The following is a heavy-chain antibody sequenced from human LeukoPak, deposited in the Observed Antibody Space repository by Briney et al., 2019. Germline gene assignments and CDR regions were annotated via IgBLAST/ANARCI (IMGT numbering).Heavy chain of an antibody. D-gene: IGHD3-3*01. CDR3: AKLVSMYDFWSGYHDY. Sequence: GSGGSTYYADCVKGRFTISRDNSKNTLYLQMNSLRAEDTAVYYCAKLVSMYDFWSGYHDYWGQGTLVTVSS. CDR2: GSGGST. J-gene: IGHJ4*02. V-gene: IGHV3-23*01.